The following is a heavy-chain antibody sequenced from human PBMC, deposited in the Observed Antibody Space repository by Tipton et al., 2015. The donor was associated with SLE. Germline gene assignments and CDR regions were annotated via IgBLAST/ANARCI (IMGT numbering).Heavy chain of an antibody. CDR2: ISQNGGT. Sequence: TLSLTCDVSGGSFSDHYWSWIRQTPGKGLEWIGEISQNGGTNYNPSLKSRVTISVDTSKNQFSLKLTSVTAADTAVYYCARRRGSSNWYSRYGMDVWGQGTTVTVSS. V-gene: IGHV4-34*01. J-gene: IGHJ6*02. CDR1: GGSFSDHY. CDR3: ARRRGSSNWYSRYGMDV. D-gene: IGHD6-13*01.